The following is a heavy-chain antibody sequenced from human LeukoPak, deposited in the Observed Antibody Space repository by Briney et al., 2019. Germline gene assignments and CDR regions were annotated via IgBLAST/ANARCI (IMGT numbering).Heavy chain of an antibody. Sequence: VASVKVSCKASGFPFTGYYLHWVRQAPGQGLEWVGRINHNTGVSDYAQKFQGRVTMTRDTSINTAYMELSRLRSDDTAVYYCARDLAGYSSGWYYFYYWGQGTLVTVSS. CDR2: INHNTGVS. CDR3: ARDLAGYSSGWYYFYY. J-gene: IGHJ4*02. D-gene: IGHD6-19*01. V-gene: IGHV1-2*06. CDR1: GFPFTGYY.